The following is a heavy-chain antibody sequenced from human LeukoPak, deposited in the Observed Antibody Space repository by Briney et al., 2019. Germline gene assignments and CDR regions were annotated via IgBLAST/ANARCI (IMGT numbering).Heavy chain of an antibody. Sequence: GGSLRLSCAASGFTFSSYWMHWVRQAPGKGLVWVSRINGDGSSTNYADSVRGRFTISRDNAKNTLYLQMNSLRAVDTAVFYCARDPYSGYDRSLDVWGQGTAVTVSS. CDR1: GFTFSSYW. CDR2: INGDGSST. V-gene: IGHV3-74*01. J-gene: IGHJ6*02. CDR3: ARDPYSGYDRSLDV. D-gene: IGHD5-12*01.